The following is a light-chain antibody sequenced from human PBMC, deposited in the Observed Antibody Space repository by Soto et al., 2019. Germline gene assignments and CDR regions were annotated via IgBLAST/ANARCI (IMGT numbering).Light chain of an antibody. CDR2: DAS. Sequence: DIQMTQSPSTLSASVGGRVTITCRASQSISNRLAWYHQKPGKTPNLLIYDASNLGSGVPSRFSGSGSGTEFTLTISSLQPDDVATYYCQQYNRYRTFGQGTKVEIK. J-gene: IGKJ1*01. V-gene: IGKV1-5*01. CDR1: QSISNR. CDR3: QQYNRYRT.